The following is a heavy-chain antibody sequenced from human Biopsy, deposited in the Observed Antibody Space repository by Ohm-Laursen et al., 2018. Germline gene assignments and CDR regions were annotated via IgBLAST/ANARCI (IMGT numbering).Heavy chain of an antibody. J-gene: IGHJ2*01. CDR3: ARDRGYYSDRTVPGYFDL. V-gene: IGHV4-59*01. Sequence: GTLSLTCTVSGDSISTYYWSWIRQPPGKGLQWIGYIYYTGNTDYNPSLQSRVTISVDTSKNHFSLRLRPMTPADTAMYYCARDRGYYSDRTVPGYFDLWGRGTLVTVSS. CDR1: GDSISTYY. D-gene: IGHD3-22*01. CDR2: IYYTGNT.